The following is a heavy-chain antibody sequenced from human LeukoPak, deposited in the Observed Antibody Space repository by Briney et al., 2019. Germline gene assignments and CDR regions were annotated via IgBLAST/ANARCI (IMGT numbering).Heavy chain of an antibody. D-gene: IGHD6-19*01. Sequence: PGGSLRLSCAASGSTFGNYYMSWVRQAPGKGLEWVANIKHDGAWKFYADSVKGRFTVSRDNAEKLVYLHMTSLRAEDTAMYFCARERHSSGSLGDYWGQGILVTVSS. CDR1: GSTFGNYY. CDR3: ARERHSSGSLGDY. CDR2: IKHDGAWK. V-gene: IGHV3-7*03. J-gene: IGHJ4*02.